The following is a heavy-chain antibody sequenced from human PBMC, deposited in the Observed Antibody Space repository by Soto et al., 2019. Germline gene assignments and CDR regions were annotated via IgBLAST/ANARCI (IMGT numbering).Heavy chain of an antibody. CDR3: AKEYSTSFDY. D-gene: IGHD6-6*01. CDR1: GFTFSTFA. J-gene: IGHJ4*02. V-gene: IGHV3-23*01. CDR2: VTGSGDSA. Sequence: GSLRLSCAASGFTFSTFAMTWVRQAPGKGLEWVSSVTGSGDSANYADSVQGRFSISRDNSKNTVYLQMNSLRVEDTAVYYCAKEYSTSFDYWGQGTPVTVSS.